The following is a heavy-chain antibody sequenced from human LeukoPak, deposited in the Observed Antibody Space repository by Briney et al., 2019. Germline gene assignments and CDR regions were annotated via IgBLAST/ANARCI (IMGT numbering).Heavy chain of an antibody. J-gene: IGHJ4*02. D-gene: IGHD2-21*02. CDR1: RFTFSDYY. CDR2: IHHSKSS. V-gene: IGHV4-34*01. CDR3: ARGGDWLFDS. Sequence: GSLRLSCAASRFTFSDYYMTWIRQAPGKGLEWIGEIHHSKSSNYYPSLKSRVTISVDKSKNQFSLELASVTAADTAVYYCARGGDWLFDSWGQGILVTVSS.